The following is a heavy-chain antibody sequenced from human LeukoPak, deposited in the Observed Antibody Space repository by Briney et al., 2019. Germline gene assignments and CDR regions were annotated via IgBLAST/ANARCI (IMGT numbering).Heavy chain of an antibody. CDR1: GFTFDDYG. J-gene: IGHJ4*02. D-gene: IGHD6-19*01. CDR3: ATGEIAVAGTHWLY. Sequence: GGSLRLSCAASGFTFDDYGMSWVRQAPGKGLEWVSGINWDGVITSYADSVKGRFTISRDNAKKSLYLQMHSLRAEDTALYYCATGEIAVAGTHWLYWGQGTLVTVSS. V-gene: IGHV3-20*04. CDR2: INWDGVIT.